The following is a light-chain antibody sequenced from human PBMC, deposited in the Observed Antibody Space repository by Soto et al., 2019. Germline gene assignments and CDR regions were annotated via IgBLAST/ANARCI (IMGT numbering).Light chain of an antibody. CDR1: QSVSSGL. Sequence: AQSPGSLILTHRERAALSCRASQSVSSGLLAWYQHKPGQAPSLLIFDASRRATGIPDRFSGSVSGTDFTLTSSGLEPEGLAVYYFQQYGASPGTCGRGTKVDIK. J-gene: IGKJ1*01. V-gene: IGKV3-20*01. CDR3: QQYGASPGT. CDR2: DAS.